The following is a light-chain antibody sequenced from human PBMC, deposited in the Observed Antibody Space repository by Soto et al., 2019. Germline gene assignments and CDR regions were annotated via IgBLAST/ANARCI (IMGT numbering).Light chain of an antibody. CDR1: QSVGNN. CDR2: GAS. J-gene: IGKJ1*01. Sequence: IVMPQSPATVSVSPGERAPLYCRASQSVGNNLAWYQQKPGQAPSLFIFGASVRATGVPDRFSGSGSGTDFTLTISRLEPEDFAVYYCQQYGSSGTFGQGTKVDI. V-gene: IGKV3-20*01. CDR3: QQYGSSGT.